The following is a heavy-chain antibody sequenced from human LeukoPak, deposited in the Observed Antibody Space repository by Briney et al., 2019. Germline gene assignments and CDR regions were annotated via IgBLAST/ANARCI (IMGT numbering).Heavy chain of an antibody. CDR2: ISSNGGST. CDR1: GFTFSSYA. CDR3: AKDRLSAPVAPRFDP. J-gene: IGHJ5*02. Sequence: PGGSLRLSCAASGFTFSSYAMHWVRQAPGKGLEYVSAISSNGGSTYYANSVKGRFTISRDNSKNTLYLQMNSLRAEDTALYYCAKDRLSAPVAPRFDPWGQGTQVTVSS. D-gene: IGHD2-15*01. V-gene: IGHV3-64*01.